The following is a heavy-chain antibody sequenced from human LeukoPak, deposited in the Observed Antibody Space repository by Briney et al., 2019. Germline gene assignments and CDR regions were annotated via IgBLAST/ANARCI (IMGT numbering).Heavy chain of an antibody. Sequence: ASVKVSCKASGYTFNSYDINWVRQAPGQGLEWMGWMNPNSGNTGYAQKFQGRVTMTRNTSISTAYMELSSLRSADTAVYYCARQLTSMVRGVIRNYYYYYYMDVWGKGTTATISS. J-gene: IGHJ6*03. CDR3: ARQLTSMVRGVIRNYYYYYYMDV. V-gene: IGHV1-8*01. CDR2: MNPNSGNT. D-gene: IGHD3-10*01. CDR1: GYTFNSYD.